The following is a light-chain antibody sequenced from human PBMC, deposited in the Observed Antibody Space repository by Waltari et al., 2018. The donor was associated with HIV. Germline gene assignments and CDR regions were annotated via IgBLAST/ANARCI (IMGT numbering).Light chain of an antibody. CDR1: SGSIATNY. V-gene: IGLV6-57*01. CDR2: DDN. Sequence: NVILTQPHSLSESPGKTVTILCTRSSGSIATNYVQWYQLRPGTSPTTVIYDDNQSPSGVPERFSASLDSSANSAALTISGLKTEDEADYYCQSYDNTDVVFGGRTKLTVL. J-gene: IGLJ2*01. CDR3: QSYDNTDVV.